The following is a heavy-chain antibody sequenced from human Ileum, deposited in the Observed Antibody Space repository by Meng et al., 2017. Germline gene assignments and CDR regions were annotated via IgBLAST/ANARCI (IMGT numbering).Heavy chain of an antibody. Sequence: QRQLQGSGPGLLEPSETRSRTCVGASGSLTSSGSYWGWVRQSPGKGLEWIATIYYRGTTYYNPSLKSRVTISIDTSKSQVSLEMASVVAADSGLFYCARGTDYGDSYYFDFWGPGFLVTVSS. J-gene: IGHJ4*01. V-gene: IGHV4-39*02. CDR2: IYYRGTT. CDR3: ARGTDYGDSYYFDF. D-gene: IGHD4-17*01. CDR1: SGSLTSSGSY.